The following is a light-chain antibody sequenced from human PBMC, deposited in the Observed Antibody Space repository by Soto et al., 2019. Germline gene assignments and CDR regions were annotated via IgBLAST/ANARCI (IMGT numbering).Light chain of an antibody. J-gene: IGLJ3*02. V-gene: IGLV7-46*01. CDR1: TGAVTSGHS. CDR3: SLFYGAPRV. Sequence: QTVVTQEPSLTLSPGETVPLTCGSSTGAVTSGHSPYWIQQKPGQAPRTLIYDTSNKHSWTPARFSGSLLGGKAALTLSGAQPEDEADYYCSLFYGAPRVFGGGTKVTVL. CDR2: DTS.